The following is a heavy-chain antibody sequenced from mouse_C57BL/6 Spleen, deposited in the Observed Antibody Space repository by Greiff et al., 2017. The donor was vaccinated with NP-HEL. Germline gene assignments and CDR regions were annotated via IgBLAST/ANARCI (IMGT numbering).Heavy chain of an antibody. D-gene: IGHD2-1*01. CDR3: ARSGDWGNYD. V-gene: IGHV1-49*01. CDR1: YFAFMASA. CDR2: FTMYSDAT. Sequence: LMQSGAELVRPGSSVKLSCKDSYFAFMASAMHWVKQRPGHGLEWIGSFTMYSDATEYSENFKDKATLTANTSPSTAYLELSSLTSEDSAVYYFARSGDWGNYDWGQGTLVTVSA. J-gene: IGHJ3*01.